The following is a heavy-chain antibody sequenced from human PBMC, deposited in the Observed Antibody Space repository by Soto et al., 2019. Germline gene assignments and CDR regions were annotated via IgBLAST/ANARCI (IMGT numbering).Heavy chain of an antibody. Sequence: EVQVLEPGGGLVQPGGSLRLSCAASGFTFSSYAMTWVRQAPGKGLEWVSGISGSGATTSYADSVKGRFTVSRDNSKNTLYLQMNSLRVEDTAVYHCAKLRYFDWSAYNWFEYWGQGTPVTVSS. D-gene: IGHD3-9*01. CDR1: GFTFSSYA. J-gene: IGHJ5*01. V-gene: IGHV3-23*01. CDR2: ISGSGATT. CDR3: AKLRYFDWSAYNWFEY.